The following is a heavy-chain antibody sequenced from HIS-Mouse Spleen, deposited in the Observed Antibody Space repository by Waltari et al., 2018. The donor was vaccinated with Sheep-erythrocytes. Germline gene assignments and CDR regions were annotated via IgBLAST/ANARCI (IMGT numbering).Heavy chain of an antibody. J-gene: IGHJ4*02. D-gene: IGHD3-22*01. CDR1: GGSISSSSYY. CDR2: IHYRGGT. Sequence: QLQLQESGPGLVKPSETLSLTCTVSGGSISSSSYYWGWIRQPPGKGLEWIGSIHYRGGTDYNPSLKSRVTISVDTSKNQFSPKLSSVTAADTAVYYCARLYYYDSSGYYFDYWGQGTLVTVSS. V-gene: IGHV4-39*01. CDR3: ARLYYYDSSGYYFDY.